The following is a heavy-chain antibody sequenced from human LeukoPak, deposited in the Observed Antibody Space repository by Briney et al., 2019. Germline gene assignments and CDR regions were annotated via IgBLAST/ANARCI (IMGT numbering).Heavy chain of an antibody. CDR3: ARAQGLYYYYGMDV. D-gene: IGHD6-25*01. J-gene: IGHJ6*02. CDR2: ISGSGGST. Sequence: GGSLRLSFAASGFTFSSYAMSWVRQAPGKGLEWVSAISGSGGSTYYADSVKGRFTISRDNSKNTLYLQMNSLRAEDTAVYYCARAQGLYYYYGMDVWGQGTTVTVSS. CDR1: GFTFSSYA. V-gene: IGHV3-23*01.